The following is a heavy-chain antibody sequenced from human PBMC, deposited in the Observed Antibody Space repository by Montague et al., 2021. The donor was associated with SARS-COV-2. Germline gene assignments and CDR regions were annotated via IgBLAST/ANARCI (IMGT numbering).Heavy chain of an antibody. V-gene: IGHV4-61*05. Sequence: SETLSLTCTVSGGSISSNNYYWDWIRQPPGKGLEWIGYIYYSGSTNYNPSLKSRVTVSVDTFKNQFSLKLSSVTAADTAVYYCARAPVAHITIFGVVTSFDYWGQGTLVTVSS. CDR2: IYYSGST. D-gene: IGHD3-3*01. CDR1: GGSISSNNYY. CDR3: ARAPVAHITIFGVVTSFDY. J-gene: IGHJ4*02.